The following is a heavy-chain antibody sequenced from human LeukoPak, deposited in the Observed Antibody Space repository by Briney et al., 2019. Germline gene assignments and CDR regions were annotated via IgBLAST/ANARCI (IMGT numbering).Heavy chain of an antibody. J-gene: IGHJ4*02. Sequence: GGSLRLSCAVSGFTFSDYYMSWVRQAPGKGLEWVSYIGSSGTTIYYADSVKGRFTISRDNAKNSLYLQMNSLRAEDTAVYYCARRRDYFDYWGQGTLVTVSS. CDR3: ARRRDYFDY. V-gene: IGHV3-11*01. CDR2: IGSSGTTI. CDR1: GFTFSDYY.